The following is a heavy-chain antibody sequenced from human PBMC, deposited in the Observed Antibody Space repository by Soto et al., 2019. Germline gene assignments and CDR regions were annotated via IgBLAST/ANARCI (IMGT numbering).Heavy chain of an antibody. CDR1: GFTFSSYA. CDR3: AKDESITGTAGVLDC. CDR2: ISGSGGTT. D-gene: IGHD1-20*01. Sequence: PGGSLRLSCAASGFTFSSYAMSWVRQAPGKGLECVSTISGSGGTTYYADSVKGRFTISRDNSKNTLYLQMNSLRAEDTAVYYCAKDESITGTAGVLDCWGQGTLVTVSS. V-gene: IGHV3-23*01. J-gene: IGHJ4*02.